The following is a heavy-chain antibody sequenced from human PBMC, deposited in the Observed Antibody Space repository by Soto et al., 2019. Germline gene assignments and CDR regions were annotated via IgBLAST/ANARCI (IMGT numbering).Heavy chain of an antibody. CDR2: IIPIFGTA. D-gene: IGHD3-3*01. Sequence: ASVKVSCKASGGTFSSYAISWVRQAPGQGLEWMGGIIPIFGTANYAQKFQGRVTITADESTSTAYMELSSLRSEDTAVYYCASPLRIGEWLQNYYYYYGMDVWGQGTTVTVSS. V-gene: IGHV1-69*13. J-gene: IGHJ6*02. CDR3: ASPLRIGEWLQNYYYYYGMDV. CDR1: GGTFSSYA.